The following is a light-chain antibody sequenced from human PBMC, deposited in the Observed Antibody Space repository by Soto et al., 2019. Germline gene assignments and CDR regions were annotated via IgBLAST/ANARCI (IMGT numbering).Light chain of an antibody. Sequence: AIRMTQSPSSFSASTGDRVTITCRASQGISSYLAWYQQKPGKAPKLLIYAASTLQSGVPSRFSGSGSGTDFTLTFGSLKSEDFATYYGHHYYSYPLASGGGTKLGSN. J-gene: IGKJ4*01. CDR2: AAS. CDR3: HHYYSYPLA. CDR1: QGISSY. V-gene: IGKV1-8*01.